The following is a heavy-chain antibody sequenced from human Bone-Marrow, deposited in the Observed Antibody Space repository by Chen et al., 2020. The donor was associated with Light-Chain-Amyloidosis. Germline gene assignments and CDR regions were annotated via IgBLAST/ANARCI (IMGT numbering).Heavy chain of an antibody. Sequence: QVQLQESGPGLVKPSETLSLTCTVSGFSISGGVYYWSWIRLHPGKGLEWIGYIYYSGRSSYSPSLQSRVTMAVDTAKNQFSLRLTSVTAADTAVYYCAGQTPPATYGDYGGFFDPWGQGTLVTVSS. CDR1: GFSISGGVYY. D-gene: IGHD4-17*01. V-gene: IGHV4-31*03. CDR2: IYYSGRS. CDR3: AGQTPPATYGDYGGFFDP. J-gene: IGHJ5*02.